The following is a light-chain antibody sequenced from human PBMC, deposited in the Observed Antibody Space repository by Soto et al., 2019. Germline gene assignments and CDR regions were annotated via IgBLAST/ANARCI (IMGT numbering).Light chain of an antibody. V-gene: IGLV1-40*01. CDR1: SSNIGAGYD. CDR3: QSYDTSLRAWV. Sequence: QSVLTQPPSVSGAPGQRVTISCTGGSSNIGAGYDVHWYRQFPGTAPKLLVYGNNNRPSGISDRFSASKSGSSASLAITGLQAGDDADYYCQSYDTSLRAWVFGGGTKLTVL. CDR2: GNN. J-gene: IGLJ3*02.